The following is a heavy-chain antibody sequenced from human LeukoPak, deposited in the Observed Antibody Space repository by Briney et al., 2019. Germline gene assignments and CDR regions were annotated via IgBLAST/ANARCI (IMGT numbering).Heavy chain of an antibody. CDR1: GYPFTSYG. J-gene: IGHJ5*02. CDR2: ISTYNGNT. Sequence: ASVKVSCKASGYPFTSYGVTWVRQAPGQGLEWMGWISTYNGNTNYAQKLQGRVTMTTDTSTSTAYMELRSLRAEDTAVYYCARGRITMVRGVIPALDPWGQGTLVTVSS. D-gene: IGHD3-10*01. V-gene: IGHV1-18*01. CDR3: ARGRITMVRGVIPALDP.